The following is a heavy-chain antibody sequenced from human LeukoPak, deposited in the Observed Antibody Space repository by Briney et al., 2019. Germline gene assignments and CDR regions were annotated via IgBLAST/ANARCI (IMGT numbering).Heavy chain of an antibody. J-gene: IGHJ6*02. CDR3: ARESGVCSSTSCYYYYYGMDV. CDR1: GYTLTELS. V-gene: IGHV1-24*01. D-gene: IGHD2-2*01. CDR2: FDPEDGET. Sequence: ASVKVSCKVSGYTLTELSMHWVRQAPGKGLEWMGGFDPEDGETIYAQKFQGRVTMTEDTSTDTAYMELSRLRSDDTAVYYCARESGVCSSTSCYYYYYGMDVWGQGTTVTVSS.